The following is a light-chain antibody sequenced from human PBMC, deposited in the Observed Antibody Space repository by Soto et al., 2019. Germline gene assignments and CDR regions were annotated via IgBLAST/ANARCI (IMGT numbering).Light chain of an antibody. CDR3: QQYAGSPST. Sequence: EIVLTQSPGTLSLSPGERATLSCRASQTVTNNYLAWYQRKPGQAPSLLIYGASSRATDIPDRFSGSGSGTDFTLTITRLEPEDFAVYFCQQYAGSPSTFGQGTKVEIK. V-gene: IGKV3-20*01. CDR2: GAS. CDR1: QTVTNNY. J-gene: IGKJ1*01.